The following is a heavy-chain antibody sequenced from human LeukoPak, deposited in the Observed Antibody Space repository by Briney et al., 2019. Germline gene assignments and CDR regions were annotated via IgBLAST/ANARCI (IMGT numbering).Heavy chain of an antibody. CDR1: GFTFSSYE. D-gene: IGHD5-12*01. Sequence: PGGSLRLSCAASGFTFSSYEMNWVRQAPGKGLEWVSYISSSGSTIYCADSVKGRFTISRDNAKNSLYLQMNSLRAEDTAVYYCARDRSPIVATTDAFDIWGQGTMVTVSS. CDR3: ARDRSPIVATTDAFDI. V-gene: IGHV3-48*03. J-gene: IGHJ3*02. CDR2: ISSSGSTI.